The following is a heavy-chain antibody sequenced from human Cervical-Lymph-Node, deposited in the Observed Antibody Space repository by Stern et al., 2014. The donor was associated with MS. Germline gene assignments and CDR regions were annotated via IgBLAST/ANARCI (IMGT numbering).Heavy chain of an antibody. J-gene: IGHJ5*02. CDR3: ARDPWGYCSGGSCYSGYFDP. Sequence: DSVKGRFTISRDNSKNTLYLQMNSLRAEDTAVYYCARDPWGYCSGGSCYSGYFDPWGQGTMVTVSS. D-gene: IGHD2-15*01. V-gene: IGHV3-30*07.